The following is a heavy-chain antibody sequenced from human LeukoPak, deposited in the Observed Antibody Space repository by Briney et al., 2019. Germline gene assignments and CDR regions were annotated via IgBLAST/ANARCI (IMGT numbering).Heavy chain of an antibody. CDR2: IYYSGST. Sequence: SETLSLTCTVSGGSISSSSYYWGWIRQPPGKGLEWIGSIYYSGSTYYDPSLKSRVTISVDTSKNQVSLKLSSVTAADTAVYYCARGGYNSDYWGQGTLVTVSS. D-gene: IGHD5-24*01. CDR1: GGSISSSSYY. V-gene: IGHV4-39*07. J-gene: IGHJ4*02. CDR3: ARGGYNSDY.